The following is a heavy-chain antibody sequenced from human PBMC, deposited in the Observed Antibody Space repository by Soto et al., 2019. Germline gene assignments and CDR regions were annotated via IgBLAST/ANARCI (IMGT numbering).Heavy chain of an antibody. D-gene: IGHD2-15*01. CDR1: GFTFSDYP. J-gene: IGHJ4*02. Sequence: PGGSLRLSCAASGFTFSDYPMHWVRQAPGKGLEWVAVISYDGRVKYYADSVKGRFTISRDNSENTLYLQMNSLRAEDTAVYYCARTCSGGTCSFDYWGQGTLVTVSS. CDR3: ARTCSGGTCSFDY. V-gene: IGHV3-30*14. CDR2: ISYDGRVK.